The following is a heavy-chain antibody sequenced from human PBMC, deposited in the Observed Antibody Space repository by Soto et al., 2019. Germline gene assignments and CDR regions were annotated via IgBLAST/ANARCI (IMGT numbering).Heavy chain of an antibody. J-gene: IGHJ4*02. CDR3: AREDSIIIPAVSDF. CDR2: VSKSGYA. Sequence: GGSLRLSCTVSGFTFNNYGINWVRQAPGKGLEWVSSVSKSGYAYYSDSVKGRFTISRDNAKNSVSLQMNTLRVEDTAVYYCAREDSIIIPAVSDFWGQGTLVTVSS. CDR1: GFTFNNYG. D-gene: IGHD3-22*01. V-gene: IGHV3-21*01.